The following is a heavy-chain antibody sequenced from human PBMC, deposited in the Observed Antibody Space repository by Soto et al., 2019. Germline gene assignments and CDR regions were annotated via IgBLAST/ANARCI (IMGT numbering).Heavy chain of an antibody. V-gene: IGHV3-30-3*01. J-gene: IGHJ4*02. CDR1: RFTFSSYA. D-gene: IGHD6-19*01. CDR2: ISYDGSNK. Sequence: QVQLVESGGGVVQPGRSLRLSCAASRFTFSSYAMYWVRQAPGKGLEWVAVISYDGSNKYYADSVKGRFTISRDNSKNTLYLQMNSLRAEDTAVYYCARDLIAVAAYFDYWGQGTLVTVSS. CDR3: ARDLIAVAAYFDY.